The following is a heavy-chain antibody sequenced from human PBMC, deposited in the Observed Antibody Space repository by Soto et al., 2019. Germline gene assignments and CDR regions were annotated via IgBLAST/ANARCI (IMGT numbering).Heavy chain of an antibody. CDR1: GFTFSSYD. V-gene: IGHV3-13*01. Sequence: AGGSLRLSCAAPGFTFSSYDMHWVRQATGKGLEWVSAIGTAGDTYYPGSVKGRFTISRENAKNSLYLQMNSLRAGDTAVYYCARGNYYYYYMDVWGKGTTVTVSS. J-gene: IGHJ6*03. CDR2: IGTAGDT. CDR3: ARGNYYYYYMDV.